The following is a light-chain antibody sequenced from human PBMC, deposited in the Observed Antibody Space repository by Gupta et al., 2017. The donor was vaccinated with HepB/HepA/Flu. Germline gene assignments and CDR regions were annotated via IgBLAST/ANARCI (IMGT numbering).Light chain of an antibody. J-gene: IGKJ1*01. Sequence: EIVMTQSPATLSVSPGERATLSCRASQSVSSNLAWYQQKPGQAPRLLFYGASTRATGIPARFSGSGSGTEFTLTISSLQFEDFAVYYCQQYNNGPPWTFGQGTKVEIK. V-gene: IGKV3-15*01. CDR3: QQYNNGPPWT. CDR2: GAS. CDR1: QSVSSN.